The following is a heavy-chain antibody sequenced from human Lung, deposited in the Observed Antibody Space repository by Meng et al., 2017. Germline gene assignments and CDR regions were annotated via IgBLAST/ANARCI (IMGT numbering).Heavy chain of an antibody. CDR2: INTDGSST. CDR3: GRSDGYIRD. J-gene: IGHJ4*02. D-gene: IGHD5-24*01. Sequence: EVQLVESGGGLVQPGGSLRLSCAASGFTVSTYWMHWARQAPGKGLVWVSHINTDGSSTNYADSVKGRFTISRDNPKNTLYLQVNSLRAEDTAVYYCGRSDGYIRDWGQGTLVTVSS. CDR1: GFTVSTYW. V-gene: IGHV3-74*01.